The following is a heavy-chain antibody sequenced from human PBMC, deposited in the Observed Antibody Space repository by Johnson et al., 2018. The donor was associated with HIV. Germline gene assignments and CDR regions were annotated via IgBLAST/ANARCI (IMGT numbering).Heavy chain of an antibody. CDR2: ISYDGSNK. CDR1: GFTVSSYA. Sequence: QVQLVESGGGLIQPGGSLRLSCAASGFTVSSYAMPWVRQAPGKGLEWVAVISYDGSNKYYADSVKGRFTISRDNSKNTLYLQMNSLRAEDTAVYYCAKDKSATYYGDAFDMWGQGTMVTVSS. V-gene: IGHV3-30*04. CDR3: AKDKSATYYGDAFDM. D-gene: IGHD3-10*01. J-gene: IGHJ3*02.